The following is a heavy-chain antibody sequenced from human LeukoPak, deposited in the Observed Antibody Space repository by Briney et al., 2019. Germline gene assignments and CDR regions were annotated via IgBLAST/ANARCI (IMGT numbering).Heavy chain of an antibody. V-gene: IGHV3-23*01. J-gene: IGHJ3*02. Sequence: PGGSLRLSCAASGFTFSSYGMSWVRQAPGKGLEWVSSISGSGGTTYYADSVKGRFTISRDNSKNTLYLQMYSLRADDTAVYSCAKDPPTVMANAFHIWGQGTMVTVS. D-gene: IGHD5-18*01. CDR3: AKDPPTVMANAFHI. CDR1: GFTFSSYG. CDR2: ISGSGGTT.